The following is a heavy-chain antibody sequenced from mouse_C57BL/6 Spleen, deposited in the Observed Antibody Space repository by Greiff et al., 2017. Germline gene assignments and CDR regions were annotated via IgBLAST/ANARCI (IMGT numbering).Heavy chain of an antibody. Sequence: EVKVVESGEGLVKPGGSLKLSCAASGFTFSSYAMSWVRQTPEKRLEWVAYISSGGDYIYYADTVKGRFTISRDNARNTLYLQMSSLKSEDTAMYYCTRGELGQFAYWGQGTLVTVSA. J-gene: IGHJ3*01. V-gene: IGHV5-9-1*02. CDR2: ISSGGDYI. CDR3: TRGELGQFAY. CDR1: GFTFSSYA. D-gene: IGHD4-1*01.